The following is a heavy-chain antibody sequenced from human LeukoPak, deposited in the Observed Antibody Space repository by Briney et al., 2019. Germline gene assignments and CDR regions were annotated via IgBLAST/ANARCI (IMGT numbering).Heavy chain of an antibody. CDR1: GFTFSSYA. J-gene: IGHJ6*02. Sequence: PGRSLRLSCAASGFTFSSYAMHWVRQAPGKGLEWVAIISYDGSNKYYADSVKGRFTISRDNSKNTMYLQMNSLRAEDTAMYYCAKERYDILTGYPLHYGMDVWGQGTTVTVSS. D-gene: IGHD3-9*01. CDR2: ISYDGSNK. V-gene: IGHV3-30*04. CDR3: AKERYDILTGYPLHYGMDV.